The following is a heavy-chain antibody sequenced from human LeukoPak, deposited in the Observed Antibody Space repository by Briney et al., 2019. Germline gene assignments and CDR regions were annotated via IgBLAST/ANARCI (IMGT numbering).Heavy chain of an antibody. CDR2: ISSSGSTI. CDR3: ARDPGSGSYYPPGYYYGMDV. V-gene: IGHV3-48*03. D-gene: IGHD3-10*01. J-gene: IGHJ6*04. CDR1: GLTFSSYE. Sequence: GGSLRLSCAASGLTFSSYEMNWVRQAPGKGLEWVSYISSSGSTIYYADSVKGRFTISRDNAKNSLYLQMNSLRAEDTAVYYCARDPGSGSYYPPGYYYGMDVWGKGTTVTVSS.